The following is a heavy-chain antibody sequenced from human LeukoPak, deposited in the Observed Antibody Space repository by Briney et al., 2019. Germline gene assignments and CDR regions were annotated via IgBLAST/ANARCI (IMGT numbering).Heavy chain of an antibody. V-gene: IGHV1-18*01. CDR3: ARSASLVVVTAIVDS. D-gene: IGHD2-21*02. CDR1: GYTFTNYG. CDR2: ISAYNGNT. J-gene: IGHJ4*02. Sequence: ASVTVSRKSSGYTFTNYGISLVRQAPGQGLELMGCISAYNGNTNYAQKHQGRVTITTDTSTSTAYMELRSLRSDDTAVYYCARSASLVVVTAIVDSWGKGTLVTVS.